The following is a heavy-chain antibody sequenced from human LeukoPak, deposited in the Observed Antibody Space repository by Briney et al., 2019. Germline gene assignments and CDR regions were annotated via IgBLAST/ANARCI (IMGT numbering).Heavy chain of an antibody. CDR1: GFTFDDYG. V-gene: IGHV3-20*04. Sequence: GGSLRLSCAASGFTFDDYGMSWVRQAPGKGLEWVSGINWNGGSTGYADSVKGRFTISRANAKNSLYLQMNSLRAEDTALYYCAISPEYQLLPDYWGQGTLVTVSS. D-gene: IGHD2-2*01. CDR3: AISPEYQLLPDY. J-gene: IGHJ4*02. CDR2: INWNGGST.